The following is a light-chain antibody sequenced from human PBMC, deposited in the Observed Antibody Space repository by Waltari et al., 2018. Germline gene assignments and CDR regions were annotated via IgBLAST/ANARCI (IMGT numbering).Light chain of an antibody. CDR3: CSYAGSSTYV. Sequence: QSALTPPASVSGSPGQSITIPCPGTSSDVGNYNLVSWYQQHPGKAPKLMISAGSKRPSGVSNRFSGSKSGNTASLTISGLQAEDEADYYCCSYAGSSTYVFGTGTKVTVL. V-gene: IGLV2-23*01. CDR1: SSDVGNYNL. J-gene: IGLJ1*01. CDR2: AGS.